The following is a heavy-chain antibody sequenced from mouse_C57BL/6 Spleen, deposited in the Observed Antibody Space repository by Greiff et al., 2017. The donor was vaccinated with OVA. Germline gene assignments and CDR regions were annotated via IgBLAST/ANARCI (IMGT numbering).Heavy chain of an antibody. CDR1: GYTFTSYW. J-gene: IGHJ4*01. D-gene: IGHD1-1*01. CDR3: ARGITTVVAKDAMAY. CDR2: IHPNSGST. Sequence: QVQLQQPGAELVKPGASVKLSCKASGYTFTSYWMHWVKQRPGQGLEWIGMIHPNSGSTNYNEKFKSKATLTVDKSSSTAYMQLSSLTSEDSAGYYCARGITTVVAKDAMAYWGQGTSVTASS. V-gene: IGHV1-64*01.